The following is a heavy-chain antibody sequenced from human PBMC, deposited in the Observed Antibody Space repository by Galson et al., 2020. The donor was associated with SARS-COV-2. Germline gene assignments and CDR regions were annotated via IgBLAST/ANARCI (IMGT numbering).Heavy chain of an antibody. J-gene: IGHJ6*02. D-gene: IGHD4-17*01. Sequence: ETSETLSLICSVYDAPMSSYYWSWIRQPPGKGLEWIGYISYSGSTSYNPSLRSRVTISVDLSKNQLSLKVTSVTAADTAVYYCAIDPAPLYGDNYYYGMDVWGRGTTVTVSS. CDR3: AIDPAPLYGDNYYYGMDV. CDR1: DAPMSSYY. CDR2: ISYSGST. V-gene: IGHV4-59*01.